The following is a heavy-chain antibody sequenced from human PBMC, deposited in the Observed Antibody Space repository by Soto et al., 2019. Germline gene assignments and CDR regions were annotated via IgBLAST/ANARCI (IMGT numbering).Heavy chain of an antibody. J-gene: IGHJ4*02. D-gene: IGHD5-12*01. V-gene: IGHV1-69*13. CDR2: IIPIFGTE. CDR3: ARDGYNAWFDY. Sequence: GASVKVSCKASGGTFSSYAISWVRQAPGQGLEWMGGIIPIFGTENYAQKFKGRVTITADESTSTAYMELSSLRSEDTAVYYCARDGYNAWFDYWGQGTLVTVSS. CDR1: GGTFSSYA.